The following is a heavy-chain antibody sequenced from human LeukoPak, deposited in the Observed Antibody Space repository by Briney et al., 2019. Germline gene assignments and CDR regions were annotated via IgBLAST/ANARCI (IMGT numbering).Heavy chain of an antibody. D-gene: IGHD6-19*01. CDR3: ARDTVAGTYNFDY. V-gene: IGHV1-2*02. CDR1: VYTFTGYY. Sequence: ASVKVSCKPSVYTFTGYYMHWVRQAPGQGLEWMGWINPNSGGTNCAQKFQGRVTMTRDTSISTAYMELSRLRSDDTAVYYCARDTVAGTYNFDYWGQGTLVTVSS. CDR2: INPNSGGT. J-gene: IGHJ4*02.